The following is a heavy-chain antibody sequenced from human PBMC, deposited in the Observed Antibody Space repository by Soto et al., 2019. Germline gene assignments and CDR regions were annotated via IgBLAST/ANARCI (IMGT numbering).Heavy chain of an antibody. Sequence: GESLKISCKGSGYSFTSYWIGWVRQMPGKGLEWMGIIYPGDSDTRYSPSFQGQVTISADKSISTAYLQWSSLKASDTAMYYCARWTGIAAAGRGVDVWGKGTTVTVSS. CDR1: GYSFTSYW. V-gene: IGHV5-51*01. CDR2: IYPGDSDT. D-gene: IGHD6-13*01. J-gene: IGHJ6*04. CDR3: ARWTGIAAAGRGVDV.